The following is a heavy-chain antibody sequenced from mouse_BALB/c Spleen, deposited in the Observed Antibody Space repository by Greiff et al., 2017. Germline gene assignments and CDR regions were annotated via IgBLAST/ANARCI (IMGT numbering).Heavy chain of an antibody. CDR2: INPSTGYT. D-gene: IGHD1-1*01. Sequence: VKLQESGAELAKPGASVKMSCKASGYTFTSYWMHWVKQRPGQGLEWIGYINPSTGYTEYNQKFKDKATLTADKSSSTAYMQLSSLTSEDSAVYYCARCYYASENYFDYWGQGTTLTVSS. CDR3: ARCYYASENYFDY. CDR1: GYTFTSYW. J-gene: IGHJ2*01. V-gene: IGHV1-7*01.